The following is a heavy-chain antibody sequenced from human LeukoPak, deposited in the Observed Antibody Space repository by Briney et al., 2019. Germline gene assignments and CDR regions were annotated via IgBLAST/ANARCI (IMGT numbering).Heavy chain of an antibody. J-gene: IGHJ5*02. Sequence: SETLSLTCSVSGGSIRSTTYYWGWIRQPPGKGLEWIGSIYYSGNTYYSPSLMSRVTISVDTSKNQFSLILRSVTAADTAVYYCARVDQSGYDTRGWFDPWGQGTLVTVSS. V-gene: IGHV4-39*07. CDR3: ARVDQSGYDTRGWFDP. CDR2: IYYSGNT. D-gene: IGHD5-12*01. CDR1: GGSIRSTTYY.